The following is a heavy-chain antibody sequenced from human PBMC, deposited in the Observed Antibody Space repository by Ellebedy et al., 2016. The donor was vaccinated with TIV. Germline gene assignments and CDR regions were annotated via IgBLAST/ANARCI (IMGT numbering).Heavy chain of an antibody. J-gene: IGHJ4*02. V-gene: IGHV3-74*01. CDR3: AREGYCSSTSCYDALDY. CDR2: INSDGSST. Sequence: GESLKISCAASGFTFSSYWMHWVRQAPGKGLVWVSRINSDGSSTSYADSVKGRFTISRDNAKNTLYLQMNSLRAEDTAVYYCAREGYCSSTSCYDALDYWGQGTLVTVSS. CDR1: GFTFSSYW. D-gene: IGHD2-2*01.